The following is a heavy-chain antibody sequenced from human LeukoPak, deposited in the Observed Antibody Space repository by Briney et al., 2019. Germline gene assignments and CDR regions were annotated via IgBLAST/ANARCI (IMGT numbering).Heavy chain of an antibody. D-gene: IGHD4-17*01. J-gene: IGHJ5*02. CDR3: ARDRSLVDGDYGVWFDA. Sequence: GGSLRLYCTASGLTLSTYTMNWVRQAPGKGLESVSYISSTSTTKYYADSVKGRFTISRDNSKNSLDLQMNRLTAEDTAVYYCARDRSLVDGDYGVWFDAWGQGSLVTVSS. V-gene: IGHV3-48*04. CDR2: ISSTSTTK. CDR1: GLTLSTYT.